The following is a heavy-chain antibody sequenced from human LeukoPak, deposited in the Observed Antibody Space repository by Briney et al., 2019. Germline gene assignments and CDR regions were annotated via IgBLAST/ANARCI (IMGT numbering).Heavy chain of an antibody. CDR2: ISCSSNFM. J-gene: IGHJ6*02. Sequence: GGSLRLSCAASGFNLSPYRMYWVRQAPGKGLEWVASISCSSNFMYYADSVKGRFTISRDNAKNSLYLQMNSLRAEDTAVYYCARAFSGRRMNGMDVWGQGTTVTVSS. D-gene: IGHD6-25*01. CDR3: ARAFSGRRMNGMDV. CDR1: GFNLSPYR. V-gene: IGHV3-21*01.